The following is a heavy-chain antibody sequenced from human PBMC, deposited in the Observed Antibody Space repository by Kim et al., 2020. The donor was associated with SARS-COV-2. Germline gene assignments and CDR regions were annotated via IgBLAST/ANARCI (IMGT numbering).Heavy chain of an antibody. Sequence: SETLSLTCAVYGGSFSGYYWSWIRQPPGKGLEWIGEINHSGSTNYNPSLKSRVTISVDTSKNQFSLKLSSVTAADTAVYYCARFRRYSSSWTSGHYYYYGMDVWGQGTTVTVSS. V-gene: IGHV4-34*01. CDR1: GGSFSGYY. CDR2: INHSGST. CDR3: ARFRRYSSSWTSGHYYYYGMDV. J-gene: IGHJ6*02. D-gene: IGHD6-13*01.